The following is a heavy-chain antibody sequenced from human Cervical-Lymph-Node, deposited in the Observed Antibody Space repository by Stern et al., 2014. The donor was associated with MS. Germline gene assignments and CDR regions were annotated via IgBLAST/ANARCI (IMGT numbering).Heavy chain of an antibody. V-gene: IGHV4-59*01. J-gene: IGHJ4*02. D-gene: IGHD6-19*01. CDR3: ARGKAVAGLPYFDY. Sequence: QVQLQESGPGLVQPSETLSLTCTVSGGSISSYYWSWIRQPPGKGLEWIGYIYYSGSTNYNPSLKSRVTISVDTSKNQFSLKLNSVTAADTAVYYCARGKAVAGLPYFDYWGQGTLVTVSS. CDR2: IYYSGST. CDR1: GGSISSYY.